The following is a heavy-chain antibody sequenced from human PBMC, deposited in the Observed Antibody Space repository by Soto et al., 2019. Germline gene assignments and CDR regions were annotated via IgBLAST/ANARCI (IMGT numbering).Heavy chain of an antibody. CDR3: AKDWTSI. D-gene: IGHD3-3*01. CDR2: ISGSGGST. V-gene: IGHV3-23*01. Sequence: EVQLLESGGGLVQPGGSLRISCAASGFTFSTYSMTWVRQAPGKGLEWVSTISGSGGSTYYIDSVKGRFTISRDNSKNTLYLQMNSLRDEDTAIYYCAKDWTSIWGQGTMVAVSS. J-gene: IGHJ3*02. CDR1: GFTFSTYS.